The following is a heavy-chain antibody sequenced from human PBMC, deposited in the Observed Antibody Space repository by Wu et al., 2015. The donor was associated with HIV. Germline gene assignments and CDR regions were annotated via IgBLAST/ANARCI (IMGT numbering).Heavy chain of an antibody. CDR1: GYTFMNYG. V-gene: IGHV1-18*01. CDR2: ISTFSGDT. J-gene: IGHJ4*02. D-gene: IGHD3-22*01. Sequence: QVHLVQSGAEVKKPGASVKVSCKTSGYTFMNYGISWVRQAPGQGLEWMGWISTFSGDTKFAQNLQGRVTMTTDASTSTVYMELRSLRSDDTAVYYCARLYYYDSSGYSTEDYWGQGTLVTVSS. CDR3: ARLYYYDSSGYSTEDY.